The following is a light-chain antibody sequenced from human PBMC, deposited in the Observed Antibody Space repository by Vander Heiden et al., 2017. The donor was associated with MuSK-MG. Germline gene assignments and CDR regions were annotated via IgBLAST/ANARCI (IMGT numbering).Light chain of an antibody. Sequence: DIQMTQSPSSLSASVGDRVTITCRASQSIASYFNWYQQKPGKAPKLLIYAASSLQSGVPSRFSGSGSGTDFTLTISSLQPEDFATYYCQQCNSTPQTFGQGTKVEIK. CDR2: AAS. CDR3: QQCNSTPQT. V-gene: IGKV1-39*01. J-gene: IGKJ1*01. CDR1: QSIASY.